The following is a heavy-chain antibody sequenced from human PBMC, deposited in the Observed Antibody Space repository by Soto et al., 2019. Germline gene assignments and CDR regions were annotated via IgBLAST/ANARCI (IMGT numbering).Heavy chain of an antibody. CDR3: ARDLRRIAVAGMGY. CDR2: ISAYNGNT. D-gene: IGHD6-19*01. J-gene: IGHJ4*02. CDR1: GYTFTSYG. V-gene: IGHV1-18*01. Sequence: ASVKVSCKASGYTFTSYGISWVRQAPGQGLEWMGWISAYNGNTNYAQKLQGRVTMTTDTSTSTAYMELRSPRSDDTAVYYCARDLRRIAVAGMGYWGQGTLVTVSS.